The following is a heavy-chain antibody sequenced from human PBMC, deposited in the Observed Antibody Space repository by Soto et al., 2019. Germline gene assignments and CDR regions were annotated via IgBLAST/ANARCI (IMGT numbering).Heavy chain of an antibody. CDR1: GFTFRTYD. V-gene: IGHV3-30*18. Sequence: QPGGSLRLSCAASGFTFRTYDMHWVRQAPGKGLEWVAVLSYDGSTAYYADSVKGRLTISRDNSKNTLYLQMNSLIAEDTAVYYCAKDRHGSCLDYWGQGTPVTVSS. J-gene: IGHJ4*02. D-gene: IGHD1-26*01. CDR3: AKDRHGSCLDY. CDR2: LSYDGSTA.